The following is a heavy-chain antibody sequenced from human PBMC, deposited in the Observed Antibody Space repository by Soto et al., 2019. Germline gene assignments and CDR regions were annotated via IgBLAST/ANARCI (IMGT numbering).Heavy chain of an antibody. CDR2: ISNSGTST. CDR1: GFTFSGYA. Sequence: GGSLRLSCAASGFTFSGYAMIWVRQAPGKGLEWVSLISNSGTSTYYGDSVRGRFTIPRDNSKSTLSLQMNSLRAEDTAVYYCVKPLVGTTKSFDSWGQGILVTVSS. D-gene: IGHD1-26*01. V-gene: IGHV3-23*01. J-gene: IGHJ4*02. CDR3: VKPLVGTTKSFDS.